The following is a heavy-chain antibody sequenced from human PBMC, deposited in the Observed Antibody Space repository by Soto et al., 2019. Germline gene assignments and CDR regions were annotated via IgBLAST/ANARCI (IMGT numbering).Heavy chain of an antibody. V-gene: IGHV1-69*06. CDR2: TGSGTGPG. Sequence: QVQLVQSGAEVKKPGSSVKVSCKASGGTFSTNPISWVRQAPGQRLEWMGGTGSGTGPGNHAQKFQGRLTITVDKSTSTVYMELSSLSSEDTAVYYCARRDSGGFYRYFDSWGQGTLVTVSS. CDR3: ARRDSGGFYRYFDS. D-gene: IGHD2-15*01. J-gene: IGHJ4*02. CDR1: GGTFSTNP.